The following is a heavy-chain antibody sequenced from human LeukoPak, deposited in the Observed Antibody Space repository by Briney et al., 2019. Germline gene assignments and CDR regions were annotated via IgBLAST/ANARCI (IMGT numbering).Heavy chain of an antibody. V-gene: IGHV1-2*02. Sequence: GASVKVSCKASGYTFTGYYMHWVRQAPGQGLEWMGWINPNSGGTNYAQKFQGRVTMTRNTSISTAYMELSSLRSEDTAVYYCAKISGYDLVYWGQGTLVTVSS. CDR3: AKISGYDLVY. D-gene: IGHD5-12*01. J-gene: IGHJ4*02. CDR1: GYTFTGYY. CDR2: INPNSGGT.